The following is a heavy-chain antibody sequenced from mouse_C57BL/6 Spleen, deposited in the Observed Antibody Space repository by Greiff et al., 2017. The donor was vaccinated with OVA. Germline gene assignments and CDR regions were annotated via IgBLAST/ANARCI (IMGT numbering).Heavy chain of an antibody. CDR2: IDPSDSYT. J-gene: IGHJ2*01. Sequence: QVQLKQPGAELVMPGASVKLSCKASGYTFTSYWMHWVKQRPGQGLEWIGEIDPSDSYTNYNQKFKGKSTLTVDKSSSTAYMQLSSLTSEDSAVYYCARLGNYSFDYWGQGTTLTVSS. D-gene: IGHD2-1*01. CDR1: GYTFTSYW. CDR3: ARLGNYSFDY. V-gene: IGHV1-69*01.